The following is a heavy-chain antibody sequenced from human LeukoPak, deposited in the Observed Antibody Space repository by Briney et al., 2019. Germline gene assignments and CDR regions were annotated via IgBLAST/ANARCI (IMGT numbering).Heavy chain of an antibody. V-gene: IGHV4-34*01. CDR1: GGSFSGYY. J-gene: IGHJ4*02. Sequence: SETLSLTCAVYGGSFSGYYWSWIRQPPGKGLEWIGEINHSGSTNYNPSLKSRVTISVDTSKNQFSLKLSSVTAADTAVYYCARGRYCSSTSCHKHSSGLYYWGQGTLVTVSS. D-gene: IGHD2-2*02. CDR3: ARGRYCSSTSCHKHSSGLYY. CDR2: INHSGST.